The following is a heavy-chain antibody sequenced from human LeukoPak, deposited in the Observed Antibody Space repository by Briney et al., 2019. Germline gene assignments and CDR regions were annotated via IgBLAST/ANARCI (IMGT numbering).Heavy chain of an antibody. CDR1: GYTFTGYY. J-gene: IGHJ6*02. V-gene: IGHV1-2*02. CDR3: ARTELLYYYYYYGMDV. CDR2: INPNSGGT. D-gene: IGHD1-26*01. Sequence: GASVKVSCKASGYTFTGYYMHWVRQAPGQGLEWMGWINPNSGGTNYAQKFQGRVTMTRDTSISTAYVELSRLRSDDTAVYYCARTELLYYYYYYGMDVWGQGATVTVSS.